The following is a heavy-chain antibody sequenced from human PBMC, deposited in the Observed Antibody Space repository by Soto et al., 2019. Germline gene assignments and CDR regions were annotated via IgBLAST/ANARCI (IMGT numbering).Heavy chain of an antibody. D-gene: IGHD3-10*01. CDR2: IDPKSGDT. J-gene: IGHJ4*02. Sequence: QVQLVQSGAEVKKPGASVKVSCKASGYTFTSYYMHWVRQAPGQGLEWMGWIDPKSGDTSHAQKFQGRVTMTRDTSINTAYMELTSLRSDDTAVYYCARRGVWFGEIDFWGQGTLVTVSS. CDR3: ARRGVWFGEIDF. CDR1: GYTFTSYY. V-gene: IGHV1-2*02.